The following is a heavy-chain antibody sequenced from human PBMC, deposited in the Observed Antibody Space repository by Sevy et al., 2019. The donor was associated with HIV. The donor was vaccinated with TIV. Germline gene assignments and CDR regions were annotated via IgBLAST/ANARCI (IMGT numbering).Heavy chain of an antibody. V-gene: IGHV3-30*03. CDR1: GFSFSTHA. Sequence: GGSLRLSCAASGFSFSTHAMHWVRQAPGKGLEWVAVITFDGSDKYYTDSVKGRFTISRDDSKNTLLLQVSSLRAEDTAVYYCARDAGYSTVWYLGYWGQGTLVTVSS. J-gene: IGHJ4*02. CDR3: ARDAGYSTVWYLGY. CDR2: ITFDGSDK. D-gene: IGHD6-19*01.